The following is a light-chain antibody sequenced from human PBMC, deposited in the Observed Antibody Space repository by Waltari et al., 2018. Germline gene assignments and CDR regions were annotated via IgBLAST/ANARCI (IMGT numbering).Light chain of an antibody. Sequence: DIQMTQSPSSLSASVGDRVTITCQASQDISNYLNWYQQKPGKAPQLLIYDASNLETGVASRFCGSGSGTDFSFTISSMQPEDIATYYCHQYENLPPTFGQGTKLDIK. J-gene: IGKJ2*01. CDR1: QDISNY. V-gene: IGKV1-33*01. CDR2: DAS. CDR3: HQYENLPPT.